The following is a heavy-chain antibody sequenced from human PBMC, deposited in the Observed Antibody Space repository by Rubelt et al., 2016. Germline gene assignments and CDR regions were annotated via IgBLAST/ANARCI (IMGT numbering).Heavy chain of an antibody. CDR2: IIPIFGTA. D-gene: IGHD1-7*01. V-gene: IGHV1-69*13. CDR1: GYTFTSYA. CDR3: ARDVGRWTGTTYYYYGMDV. Sequence: QVQLVQSGAEVKKPGASVKVSCKASGYTFTSYAMHWVRQAPGHRLEWMGWIIPIFGTANYAQKFQGRVTRTADESTSTAYMELSSLRSEDTAVYYCARDVGRWTGTTYYYYGMDVWGQGTTVTVSS. J-gene: IGHJ6*02.